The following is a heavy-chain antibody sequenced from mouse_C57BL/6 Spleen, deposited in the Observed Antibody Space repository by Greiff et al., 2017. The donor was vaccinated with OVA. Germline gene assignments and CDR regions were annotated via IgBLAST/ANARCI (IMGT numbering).Heavy chain of an antibody. CDR1: GYTFTSYW. CDR3: AHGSRYYAMDY. V-gene: IGHV1-59*01. D-gene: IGHD1-1*01. CDR2: IDPSDSYT. J-gene: IGHJ4*01. Sequence: QVQLQQPGAELVRPGTSVTLSCKASGYTFTSYWMHWVKQRPGQGLEWIGAIDPSDSYTNYNQKFKGKATLTVDQSSSTAYMQLSSLTSEDSAVYYCAHGSRYYAMDYWGQGTAVTVSS.